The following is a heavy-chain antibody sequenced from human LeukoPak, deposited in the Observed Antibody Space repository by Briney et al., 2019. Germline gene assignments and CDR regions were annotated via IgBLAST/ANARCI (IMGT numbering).Heavy chain of an antibody. CDR1: GFTVSSNY. Sequence: PGGSLRLSCAASGFTVSSNYMSWVRQAPGKGLEWVSVIYSGGSTYYADSVKGRFTISRDNSKNTLYLQMNSLRAEDTAVYYCARAFGSYGAGDYFDYWGQGTLVTVSS. D-gene: IGHD4/OR15-4a*01. CDR2: IYSGGST. CDR3: ARAFGSYGAGDYFDY. J-gene: IGHJ4*02. V-gene: IGHV3-66*01.